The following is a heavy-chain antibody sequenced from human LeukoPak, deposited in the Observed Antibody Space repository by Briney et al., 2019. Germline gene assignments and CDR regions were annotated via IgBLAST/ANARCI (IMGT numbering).Heavy chain of an antibody. J-gene: IGHJ6*04. Sequence: GGSLRLSCAASGFTFSHFGMHWVRQAPGKGLEWVAVIWYDGSNKYYADSVKGRFTISRDNSKNTLYLQMNSLRAEDTAVYYCARDPTMVRGVKPYYYYYYGMDVWGKGTTVTVSS. V-gene: IGHV3-33*08. CDR1: GFTFSHFG. D-gene: IGHD3-10*01. CDR3: ARDPTMVRGVKPYYYYYYGMDV. CDR2: IWYDGSNK.